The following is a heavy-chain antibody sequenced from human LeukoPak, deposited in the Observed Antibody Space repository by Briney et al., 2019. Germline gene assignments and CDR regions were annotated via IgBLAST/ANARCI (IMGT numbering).Heavy chain of an antibody. CDR2: IKQDGSEK. CDR3: ARAPSDILTGYCLDY. Sequence: GGSLRLSCAASGFTFSSYWMSWVRQAPGKGLEWVANIKQDGSEKYYVDSVKGRFTISRDNAKNSLYLQMNSLRAEDTAVYYCARAPSDILTGYCLDYWGQGTLVTVSS. CDR1: GFTFSSYW. J-gene: IGHJ4*02. V-gene: IGHV3-7*01. D-gene: IGHD3-9*01.